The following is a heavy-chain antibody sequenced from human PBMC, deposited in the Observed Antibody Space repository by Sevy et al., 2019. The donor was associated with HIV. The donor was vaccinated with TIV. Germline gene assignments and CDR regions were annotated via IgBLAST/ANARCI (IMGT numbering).Heavy chain of an antibody. D-gene: IGHD6-6*01. CDR2: ISYSGGT. CDR3: ASPSIAALPYDAFDI. Sequence: SETLSLTCTVSGGSISSSSYYWGWIRQPPGKGLEWIGCISYSGGTYYNPSLKSRVTISLDTSKNQFSLKLCSVTAADTAVYYCASPSIAALPYDAFDIWGQGTMVTVSS. CDR1: GGSISSSSYY. J-gene: IGHJ3*02. V-gene: IGHV4-39*01.